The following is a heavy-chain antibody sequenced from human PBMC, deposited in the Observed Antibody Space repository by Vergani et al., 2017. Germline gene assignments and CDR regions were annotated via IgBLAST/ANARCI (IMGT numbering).Heavy chain of an antibody. D-gene: IGHD1-26*01. CDR3: ARVSGSYYHDY. Sequence: EVQLLESGGGLVQPGGSLRLSCAASGFTFSDHYMDWVRQAPGKGLEWVGRTRNKDNSYTTEYAASVKGRFTISRDDSKNSLYLQMNSLKTEDTAVYYCARVSGSYYHDYWGQGTLVTVSS. CDR2: TRNKDNSYTT. CDR1: GFTFSDHY. J-gene: IGHJ4*02. V-gene: IGHV3-72*01.